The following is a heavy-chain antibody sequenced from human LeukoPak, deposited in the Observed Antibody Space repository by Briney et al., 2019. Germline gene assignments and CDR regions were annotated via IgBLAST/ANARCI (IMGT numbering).Heavy chain of an antibody. J-gene: IGHJ4*02. Sequence: SETLSLTCTVSGGSISSYYWSWIRQPAGKGLEWIGRIYTSGSTNYNPSLKSRVTMSVDTSKNQFSLKLSSVTAVDTAVYYCARDLSWYSGYLFDYWGQGTLVTVSS. D-gene: IGHD5-12*01. CDR1: GGSISSYY. V-gene: IGHV4-4*07. CDR3: ARDLSWYSGYLFDY. CDR2: IYTSGST.